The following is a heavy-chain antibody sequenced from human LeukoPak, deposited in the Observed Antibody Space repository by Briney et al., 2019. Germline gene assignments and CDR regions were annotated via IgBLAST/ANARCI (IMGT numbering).Heavy chain of an antibody. J-gene: IGHJ4*02. Sequence: ASVKVSCKASGYTFTGYYMHWVRQAPGQGLEWMGWINPNSGGTNYAQKFQGRVTMTRDTSISTAYMELSRLRSDDTAVYYCAGDYRSSGWYPIDYWGQGTLVTVSS. V-gene: IGHV1-2*02. CDR2: INPNSGGT. CDR1: GYTFTGYY. CDR3: AGDYRSSGWYPIDY. D-gene: IGHD6-19*01.